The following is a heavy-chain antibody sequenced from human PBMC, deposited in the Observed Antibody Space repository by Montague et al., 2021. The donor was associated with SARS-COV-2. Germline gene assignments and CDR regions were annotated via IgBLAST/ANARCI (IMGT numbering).Heavy chain of an antibody. J-gene: IGHJ4*02. Sequence: SETLSLTCTVSGGSISSSSNYWGWIRQPPGKGLEWVGNIYCSGSTYYNPSLKSRVTISVDTSKNQFSLKLSSVTAADTAVYYCARLNFHITIFGVVSSRVFDYWGQGTLVTVSS. CDR2: IYCSGST. CDR1: GGSISSSSNY. D-gene: IGHD3-3*01. CDR3: ARLNFHITIFGVVSSRVFDY. V-gene: IGHV4-39*01.